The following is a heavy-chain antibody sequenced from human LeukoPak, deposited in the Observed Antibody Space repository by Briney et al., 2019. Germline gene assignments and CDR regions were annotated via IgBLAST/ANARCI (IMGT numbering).Heavy chain of an antibody. CDR3: ARVLDRSYYDSSGYTFDY. V-gene: IGHV4-59*01. Sequence: SETLSLTCTVSGGSISSYYWSWIRQPPGGGLEWIGYIYYSGSTNYNPSLKSRVTISVDTSKNQFSLKLSSVTAADTAVYYCARVLDRSYYDSSGYTFDYWGQGTLVTVSS. CDR1: GGSISSYY. J-gene: IGHJ4*02. CDR2: IYYSGST. D-gene: IGHD3-22*01.